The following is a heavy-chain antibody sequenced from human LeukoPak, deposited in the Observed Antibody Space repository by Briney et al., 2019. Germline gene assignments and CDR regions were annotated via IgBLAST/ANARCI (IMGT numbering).Heavy chain of an antibody. Sequence: SETLSLTCTVSAGSISSSNYYWGWIRQPPGKGLEWIGSVYYSGSTYYNPSLRSRATISVDTSKNQFSLKLTSVTAADTAVYYCARHSYYYDSSGYYYFFDYWGRGTLVTVSS. CDR1: AGSISSSNYY. J-gene: IGHJ4*02. CDR2: VYYSGST. D-gene: IGHD3-22*01. CDR3: ARHSYYYDSSGYYYFFDY. V-gene: IGHV4-39*01.